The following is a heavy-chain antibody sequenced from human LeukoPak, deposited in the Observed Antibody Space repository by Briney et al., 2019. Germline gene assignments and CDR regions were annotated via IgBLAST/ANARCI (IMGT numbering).Heavy chain of an antibody. CDR1: GGSISSYY. D-gene: IGHD1-26*01. Sequence: PSETLSLTCTVSGGSISSYYWSWIRQPPGKGLEWIGYIYYSGSTNYNPSLRSRVTISVDTSKNQFSLKLSSVTAADTAVYYCARDYSSGSYSDWGQGTLVTVSS. V-gene: IGHV4-59*01. J-gene: IGHJ4*02. CDR2: IYYSGST. CDR3: ARDYSSGSYSD.